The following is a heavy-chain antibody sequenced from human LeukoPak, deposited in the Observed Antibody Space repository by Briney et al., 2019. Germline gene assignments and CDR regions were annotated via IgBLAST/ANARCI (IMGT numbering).Heavy chain of an antibody. CDR1: GFTFSNYN. V-gene: IGHV3-48*04. J-gene: IGHJ3*02. Sequence: GGSLRLSCAASGFTFSNYNMNWVRQAPGKGLEWVSYISSSSSTIYYADSVKGRFAISRDNAKNSLSLQMNSLRAEDTAVYYCARCLYYYDSWGVIGGFDIWGQGTMVTVSS. CDR3: ARCLYYYDSWGVIGGFDI. CDR2: ISSSSSTI. D-gene: IGHD3-22*01.